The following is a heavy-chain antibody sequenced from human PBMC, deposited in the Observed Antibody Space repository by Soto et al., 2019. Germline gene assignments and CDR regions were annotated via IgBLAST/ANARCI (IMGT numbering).Heavy chain of an antibody. CDR2: ISAYNGNT. J-gene: IGHJ6*02. V-gene: IGHV1-18*01. CDR3: ARDPDIVVVPASPFYYYYGMDV. D-gene: IGHD2-2*01. CDR1: GYTFTSYG. Sequence: ASVKVSCKASGYTFTSYGISWVRQAPGQGLGWMGWISAYNGNTNYAQKLQGRVTMTTDTSTSTAYMELRSLRSDDTAVYYCARDPDIVVVPASPFYYYYGMDVWGQGTTVTVSS.